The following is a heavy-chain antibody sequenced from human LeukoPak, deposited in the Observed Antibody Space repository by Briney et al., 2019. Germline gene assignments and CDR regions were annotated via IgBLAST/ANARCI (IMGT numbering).Heavy chain of an antibody. CDR1: GGSVSAYY. J-gene: IGHJ5*02. Sequence: SETLSLTCIVSGGSVSAYYWGWIRQPPGKGLEWIGYIYYSGSTYYNPSLKSRVTISVDTSKNQFSLKLSSVTAADTAVYYCARGHSSSWYSSPWFDPWGQGTLVTVSS. V-gene: IGHV4-59*02. D-gene: IGHD6-13*01. CDR2: IYYSGST. CDR3: ARGHSSSWYSSPWFDP.